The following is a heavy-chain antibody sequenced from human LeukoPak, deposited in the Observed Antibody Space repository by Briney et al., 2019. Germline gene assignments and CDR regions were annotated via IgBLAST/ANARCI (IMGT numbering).Heavy chain of an antibody. J-gene: IGHJ4*02. CDR2: IIPIFGTA. V-gene: IGHV1-69*05. CDR1: GGTSSSYA. D-gene: IGHD3-3*01. Sequence: ASVKVSCKASGGTSSSYAISWVRQAPGQGLEWMGGIIPIFGTANYAQKFQGRVTITTDESTSTAYMELSSLRSEDTAVYYCARGTFWSGSSYFDYWGQGTLVTVSS. CDR3: ARGTFWSGSSYFDY.